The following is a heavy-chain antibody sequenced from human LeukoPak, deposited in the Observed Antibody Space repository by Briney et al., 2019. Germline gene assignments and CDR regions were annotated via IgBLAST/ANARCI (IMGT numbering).Heavy chain of an antibody. V-gene: IGHV1-8*02. CDR3: ARGSHGSGSPSPYYYYMDV. J-gene: IGHJ6*03. Sequence: ASVKVSCKTSGYTFTSCDINWVRQATGQGLEWVGWMNPNSGNTGYAQRFQGRVSMTSNTSVSTAYMELSSLTSEDTAVYYCARGSHGSGSPSPYYYYMDVCGKGTTVTVPS. CDR2: MNPNSGNT. D-gene: IGHD3-10*01. CDR1: GYTFTSCD.